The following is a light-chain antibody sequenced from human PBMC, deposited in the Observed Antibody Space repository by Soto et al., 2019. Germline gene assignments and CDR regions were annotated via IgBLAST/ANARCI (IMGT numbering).Light chain of an antibody. J-gene: IGLJ2*01. V-gene: IGLV3-21*04. Sequence: SYELTQPPSVSVAPGKTARITCGGDNIGGKSVHWYQQKPGQAPVLVIDYDSDRPSGIPERISGSNSGNTATLTISRVEAGDEADYYCQVWDSSSGPVVFGGGTKVTVL. CDR2: YDS. CDR3: QVWDSSSGPVV. CDR1: NIGGKS.